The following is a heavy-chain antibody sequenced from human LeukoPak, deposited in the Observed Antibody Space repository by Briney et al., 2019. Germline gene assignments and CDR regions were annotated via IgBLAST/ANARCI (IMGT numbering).Heavy chain of an antibody. CDR2: IIPIFGAA. CDR1: GGTFSSYA. CDR3: ARERKARYCSSTSCYGHYYGMDV. V-gene: IGHV1-69*06. Sequence: SVKVSCKASGGTFSSYAISWVRQAPGQGLEWMGGIIPIFGAANYAQKFQGRVTITADKSTSTAYMELSSLRSEDTAVYYCARERKARYCSSTSCYGHYYGMDVWGKGTTVTVSS. D-gene: IGHD2-2*01. J-gene: IGHJ6*04.